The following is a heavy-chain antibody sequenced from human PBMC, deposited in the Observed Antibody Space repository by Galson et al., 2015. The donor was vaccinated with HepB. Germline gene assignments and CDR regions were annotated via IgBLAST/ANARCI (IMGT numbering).Heavy chain of an antibody. CDR2: IRSKANSYAT. Sequence: SLGLSCAASGFTFSGSAMHWVRQASGKGLEWVGRIRSKANSYATAYAASVKGRFTISRDDSKNTAYLQMNSLKTEDTAVYYCTRQLSGRLGYWGQGTLVTVSS. V-gene: IGHV3-73*01. D-gene: IGHD6-19*01. CDR1: GFTFSGSA. CDR3: TRQLSGRLGY. J-gene: IGHJ4*02.